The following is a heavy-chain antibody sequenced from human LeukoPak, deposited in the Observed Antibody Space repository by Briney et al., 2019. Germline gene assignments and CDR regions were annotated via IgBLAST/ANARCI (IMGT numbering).Heavy chain of an antibody. CDR3: ARASSYYDILTGYYPPSYTDY. J-gene: IGHJ4*02. Sequence: PSETLSLICTVSGGSISSFYWSWIRQPPGKGLEWIGYIYHSGSTNYNPSLKSRVTISVDTSKNQFSLNLNSVTAADTAVYYCARASSYYDILTGYYPPSYTDYWGQGTLVTVSS. V-gene: IGHV4-59*01. D-gene: IGHD3-9*01. CDR2: IYHSGST. CDR1: GGSISSFY.